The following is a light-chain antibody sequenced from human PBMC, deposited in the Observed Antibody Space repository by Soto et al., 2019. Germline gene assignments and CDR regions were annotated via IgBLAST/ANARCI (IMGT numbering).Light chain of an antibody. CDR2: GAF. CDR3: QQYNDWPWT. V-gene: IGKV3-15*01. J-gene: IGKJ1*01. CDR1: QSVRSS. Sequence: EIVMTQSPATLSVSPGERATLSCRAGQSVRSSLAWYQQKPGQAPRLLIYGAFTRATGIPARFSGSGSGTEFTLTISSLQSEDFAIYYCQQYNDWPWTLGQGTKVEIK.